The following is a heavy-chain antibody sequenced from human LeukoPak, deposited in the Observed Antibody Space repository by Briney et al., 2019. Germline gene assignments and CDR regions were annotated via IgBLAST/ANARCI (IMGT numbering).Heavy chain of an antibody. CDR2: IYYSGST. D-gene: IGHD5-18*01. Sequence: SQTLSLTCTVSGGSISSGGYYWSWIRQHPGKGLEWIGYIYYSGSTYYNPSLKSRVTISVDTSKNQFSLKLSSVTAADTAVYYCARAPDTAGSIAFDIWGQGTMVTVSS. CDR3: ARAPDTAGSIAFDI. J-gene: IGHJ3*02. V-gene: IGHV4-31*03. CDR1: GGSISSGGYY.